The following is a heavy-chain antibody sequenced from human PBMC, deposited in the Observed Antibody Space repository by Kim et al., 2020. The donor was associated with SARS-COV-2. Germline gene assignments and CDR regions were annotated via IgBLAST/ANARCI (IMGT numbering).Heavy chain of an antibody. D-gene: IGHD5-12*01. J-gene: IGHJ4*02. CDR3: AREGRGGYGFFDY. Sequence: YNPALKSRVTISKETSKNQFSLKLSSVTAADTAVYYCAREGRGGYGFFDYWGQGTLVTVSS. V-gene: IGHV4-30-2*05.